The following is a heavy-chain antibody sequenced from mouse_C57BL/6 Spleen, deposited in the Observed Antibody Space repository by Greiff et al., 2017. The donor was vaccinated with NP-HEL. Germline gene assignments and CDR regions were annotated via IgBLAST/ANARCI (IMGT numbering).Heavy chain of an antibody. CDR2: IYPGDGDT. CDR3: ALYGSSWYFDV. D-gene: IGHD1-1*01. CDR1: GYAFSSSW. J-gene: IGHJ1*03. Sequence: QVQLQQSGPELVKPGASVKISCKASGYAFSSSWMNWVKQRPGKGLEWIGRIYPGDGDTNYNGKFKGKATLTADKSSSTAYMQLSSLTSEDSAVYFCALYGSSWYFDVWGTGTTVTVSS. V-gene: IGHV1-82*01.